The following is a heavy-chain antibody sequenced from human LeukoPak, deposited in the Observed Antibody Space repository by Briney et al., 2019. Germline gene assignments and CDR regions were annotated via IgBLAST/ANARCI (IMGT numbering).Heavy chain of an antibody. Sequence: PGGSLRLSCAASGFTFSSYWMHWVRQAPGKGLVWVSRINSDGSSTSYADSVKGRFTISRDIAKNTLYLQMNSLRADDTAVYYCLKKGQNEDYGKPDWGQGTLVTVSS. V-gene: IGHV3-74*01. CDR1: GFTFSSYW. CDR2: INSDGSST. D-gene: IGHD4-17*01. J-gene: IGHJ4*02. CDR3: LKKGQNEDYGKPD.